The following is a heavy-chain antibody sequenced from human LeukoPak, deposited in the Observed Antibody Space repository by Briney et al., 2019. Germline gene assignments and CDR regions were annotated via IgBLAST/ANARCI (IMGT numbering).Heavy chain of an antibody. D-gene: IGHD3-22*01. CDR1: GFTFSSHS. CDR2: ISSSSSTI. Sequence: GGSLRLSCAASGFTFSSHSMNWVRQAPGKGLEWVSYISSSSSTIYYADSVKGRFTVSRDNAKNSLYLQMNSLRAEDTAVYYCARGAYYYEDWGQGTLVTVSS. J-gene: IGHJ4*02. V-gene: IGHV3-48*01. CDR3: ARGAYYYED.